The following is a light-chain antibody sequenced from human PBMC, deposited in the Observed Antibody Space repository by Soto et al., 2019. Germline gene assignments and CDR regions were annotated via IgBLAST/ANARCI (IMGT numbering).Light chain of an antibody. V-gene: IGLV3-21*02. CDR1: NTGIKS. CDR2: DDI. CDR3: QVWDSSSDLVV. Sequence: SYELTQPPSVSVAPGQTARITCGGNNTGIKSVHWYQQKPVQAPVLVVYDDIDRPSGIPERFSGSNSGNTATLTISRVEAGDEADYYCQVWDSSSDLVVFGGGTKVTVL. J-gene: IGLJ2*01.